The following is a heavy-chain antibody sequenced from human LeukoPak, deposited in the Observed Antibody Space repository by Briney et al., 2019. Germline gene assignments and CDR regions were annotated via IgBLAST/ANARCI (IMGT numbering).Heavy chain of an antibody. CDR3: TTDLVI. V-gene: IGHV3-15*01. CDR1: GFTFSEAW. Sequence: GGSLRLSCAGSGFTFSEAWMSWVRQTPGKGLEWLDRIKRKSDGEAVDYIRPVKGRFFISRDDSKNMLYLQMNSLKTEDTAVYYCTTDLVIWGQGTLVTVSS. D-gene: IGHD3-10*01. CDR2: IKRKSDGEAV. J-gene: IGHJ4*02.